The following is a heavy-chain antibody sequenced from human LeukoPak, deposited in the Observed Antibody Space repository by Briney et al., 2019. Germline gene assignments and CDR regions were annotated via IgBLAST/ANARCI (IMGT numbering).Heavy chain of an antibody. Sequence: SETLSLTCTVSGGSISSYYWSWIRQPPGKGLEWIGFIYYSGNTNYNPSLKSRVTISVDSSKNQFSLKLSSVTAADTAVYYCAREPCGGDCYSGYFDYWGQGTLVTVSS. V-gene: IGHV4-59*01. CDR1: GGSISSYY. D-gene: IGHD2-21*02. J-gene: IGHJ4*02. CDR2: IYYSGNT. CDR3: AREPCGGDCYSGYFDY.